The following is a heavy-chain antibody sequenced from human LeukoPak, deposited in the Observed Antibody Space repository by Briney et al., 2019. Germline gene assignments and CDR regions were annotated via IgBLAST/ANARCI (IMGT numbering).Heavy chain of an antibody. J-gene: IGHJ4*02. CDR1: GFTFSSYA. V-gene: IGHV3-23*01. CDR2: ISSSGGST. D-gene: IGHD5-18*01. CDR3: AKGEYSYGYLFDY. Sequence: GGSLRFSCVASGFTFSSYAMSWVRQAPGKGLEWVSTISSSGGSTYYADSVKGRFTISRDNSKNTLNLQMNGLRAEDTAVYYRAKGEYSYGYLFDYWGQGTLVTVSS.